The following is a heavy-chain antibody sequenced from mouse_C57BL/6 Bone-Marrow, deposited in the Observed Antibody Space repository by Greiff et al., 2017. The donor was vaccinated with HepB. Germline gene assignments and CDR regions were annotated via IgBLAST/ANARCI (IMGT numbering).Heavy chain of an antibody. J-gene: IGHJ4*01. CDR2: ISDGGSYT. V-gene: IGHV5-4*01. CDR3: ARDPYYDSSYGYYYAMDY. CDR1: GFTFSSYA. Sequence: EVMLVESGGGLVKPGGSLKLSCAASGFTFSSYAMSWVRQTPEKRLEWVATISDGGSYTYYPDNVKGRFTISRDNAKNNLYLQMSHLKSEDTAMYYCARDPYYDSSYGYYYAMDYWGQGTSVTVSS. D-gene: IGHD1-1*01.